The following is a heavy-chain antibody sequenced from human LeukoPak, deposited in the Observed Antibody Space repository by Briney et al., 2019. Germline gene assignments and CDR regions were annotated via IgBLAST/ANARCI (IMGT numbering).Heavy chain of an antibody. CDR1: GFIVSSYY. J-gene: IGHJ4*02. CDR2: IFSAGDT. D-gene: IGHD3-22*01. V-gene: IGHV3-53*01. CDR3: ARDSGHSGGATLDY. Sequence: GGSLRLSCAASGFIVSSYYMNWVRQAPGKGLEWVSVIFSAGDTYYADSVKGRFTISRGNSKNTLYLQMNSLRADDTAVYFCARDSGHSGGATLDYWGQGALVTVSS.